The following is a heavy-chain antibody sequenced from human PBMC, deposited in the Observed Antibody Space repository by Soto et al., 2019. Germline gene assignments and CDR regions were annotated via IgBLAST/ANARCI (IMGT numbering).Heavy chain of an antibody. V-gene: IGHV3-30*03. Sequence: GGSLRLSCAASGFTFSSYGMHWVRQAPGKGLEWVAVISYDGSNKYYADSVKGRFTISRDNSKNTLYLQMNSLRAEDTAVYYCAGLYGDYLHYFDYWGQGTLVTVSS. CDR1: GFTFSSYG. CDR2: ISYDGSNK. D-gene: IGHD4-17*01. CDR3: AGLYGDYLHYFDY. J-gene: IGHJ4*02.